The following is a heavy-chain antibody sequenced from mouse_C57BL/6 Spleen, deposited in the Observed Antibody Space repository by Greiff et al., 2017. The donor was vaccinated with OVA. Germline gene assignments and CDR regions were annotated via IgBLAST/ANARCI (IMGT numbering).Heavy chain of an antibody. V-gene: IGHV1-81*01. D-gene: IGHD1-1*01. CDR1: GYTFTSYG. CDR3: ARAGDGGYYGENAMDY. CDR2: IYPRSGNT. Sequence: QVQLQQSGAELARPGASVKLSCKASGYTFTSYGISWVKQRTGQGLEWIGEIYPRSGNTSYNEKFKGKATLTADKSSSTAYMELRSLTSEDSAVYFCARAGDGGYYGENAMDYWGQGTSVTVSS. J-gene: IGHJ4*01.